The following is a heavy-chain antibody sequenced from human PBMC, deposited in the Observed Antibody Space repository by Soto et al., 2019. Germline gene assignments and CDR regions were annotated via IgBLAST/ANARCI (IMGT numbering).Heavy chain of an antibody. V-gene: IGHV5-10-1*01. CDR2: IDPSDSYT. CDR1: GYSFTSYW. Sequence: GESLKISCKGSGYSFTSYWISCVRQMHGKGLEWMGRIDPSDSYTNYSPSFQGHVTISADKSISTAYLQWSSLKASDTAMYYCARHKKQQLANWFDPWGQGTLVTVSS. D-gene: IGHD6-13*01. CDR3: ARHKKQQLANWFDP. J-gene: IGHJ5*02.